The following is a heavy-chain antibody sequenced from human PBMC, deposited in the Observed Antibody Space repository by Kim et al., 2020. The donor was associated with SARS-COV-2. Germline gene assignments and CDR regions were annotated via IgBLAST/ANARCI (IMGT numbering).Heavy chain of an antibody. Sequence: GGSLRLSCAASGFTFSGSGMHWVRQASGKGLEWVGRIRSKTNNYATAYAASVKGRFTISRNDSKNTAYLQMNSLKTEDTALYYCTRLIGGAATPEDSWGQGTLVTVSS. CDR2: IRSKTNNYAT. CDR1: GFTFSGSG. J-gene: IGHJ4*02. D-gene: IGHD1-26*01. CDR3: TRLIGGAATPEDS. V-gene: IGHV3-73*01.